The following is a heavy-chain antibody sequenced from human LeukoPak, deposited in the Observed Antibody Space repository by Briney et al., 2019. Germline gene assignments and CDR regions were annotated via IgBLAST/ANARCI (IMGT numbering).Heavy chain of an antibody. CDR3: ARDPGYDYGFDY. CDR1: GFTFSSYG. Sequence: GGSLRLSCAASGFTFSSYGMHWVRQAPGKGLEWVAFIRYDGSNKYYADSVKGRFTISRDNSKNTLYLQINSLRAEDTAVYYCARDPGYDYGFDYWGQGTLVTVSS. V-gene: IGHV3-30*02. J-gene: IGHJ4*02. D-gene: IGHD5-18*01. CDR2: IRYDGSNK.